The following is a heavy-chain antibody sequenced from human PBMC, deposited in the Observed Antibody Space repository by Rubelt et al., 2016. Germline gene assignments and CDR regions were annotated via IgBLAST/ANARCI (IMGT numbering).Heavy chain of an antibody. J-gene: IGHJ4*02. D-gene: IGHD6-19*01. CDR3: ARGRRSSGWSDY. V-gene: IGHV4-39*07. CDR1: GGSISSSSYY. CDR2: IYYSGST. Sequence: QLQLQESGPGLVKPSETLSLTCTVSGGSISSSSYYWGWIRQPPGNGLAWIGSIYYSGSTYYNPSLKSRVTISVDTSKNQFSLKLSSGTAADTAGYYCARGRRSSGWSDYWGQGTLVTVSS.